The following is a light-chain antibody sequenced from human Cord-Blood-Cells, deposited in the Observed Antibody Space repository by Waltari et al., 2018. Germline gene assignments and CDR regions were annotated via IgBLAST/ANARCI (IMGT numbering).Light chain of an antibody. CDR2: AAS. CDR3: QQLNSYPIT. CDR1: QGISSY. Sequence: IQLTQSPSFLSASVGDRVPITCRASQGISSYLAWYQQKPGKAPKLLIYAASTVQSGVPSRFSGSGSGTEFTLTISSLQPEDFATYYCQQLNSYPITFGQGTRLEIK. V-gene: IGKV1-9*01. J-gene: IGKJ5*01.